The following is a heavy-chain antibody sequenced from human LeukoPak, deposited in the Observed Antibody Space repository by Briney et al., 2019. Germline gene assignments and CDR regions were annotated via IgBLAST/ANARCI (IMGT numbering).Heavy chain of an antibody. J-gene: IGHJ4*02. CDR2: ISGSGGST. CDR1: GFTFSSYA. Sequence: GGSLRLSCAASGFTFSSYAMSWVRQAPGKGLEWVSAISGSGGSTYYADSVKGRFTISRDNSKNTLYLQMNSLRAEDTAVYYCAKGREYYYDSSPVYWGQGTLVTVSS. V-gene: IGHV3-23*01. D-gene: IGHD3-22*01. CDR3: AKGREYYYDSSPVY.